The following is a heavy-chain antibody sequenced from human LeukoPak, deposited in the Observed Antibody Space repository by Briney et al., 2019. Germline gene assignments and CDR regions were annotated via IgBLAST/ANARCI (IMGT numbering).Heavy chain of an antibody. J-gene: IGHJ6*02. CDR1: GGSISSSNW. Sequence: SETLSLTCAVSGGSISSSNWWSWVRQPPGKGLEWIGEINHSGSTNYNPSLKSRVTISVDTSKNQFSLKLSSVTAADTAVYYCARGYTAMVPNPYYYYGMDVWGQGTTVTVSS. CDR2: INHSGST. D-gene: IGHD5-18*01. CDR3: ARGYTAMVPNPYYYYGMDV. V-gene: IGHV4-4*02.